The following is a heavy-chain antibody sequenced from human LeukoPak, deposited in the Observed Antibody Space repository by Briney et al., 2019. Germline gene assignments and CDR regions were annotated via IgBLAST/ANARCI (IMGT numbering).Heavy chain of an antibody. D-gene: IGHD3-10*01. CDR2: INHSGST. V-gene: IGHV4-34*03. CDR3: TFNLGSGSYAFDI. CDR1: GGSFSGYY. Sequence: PSETLSLTCAVYGGSFSGYYWSWIRQPPGKGLEWIGEINHSGSTNYNPSLKSRVTISEDTSKNQFSLKLSSVTAADTAVYYCTFNLGSGSYAFDIWGQGTMVTVSS. J-gene: IGHJ3*02.